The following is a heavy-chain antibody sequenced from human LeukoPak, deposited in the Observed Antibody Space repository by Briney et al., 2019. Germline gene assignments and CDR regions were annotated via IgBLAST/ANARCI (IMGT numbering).Heavy chain of an antibody. Sequence: QTGGSLRLSCAASGFTFSSYAMSWVRQAPGKGLEWVAVVWYDGSNKYYADSVKGRFTISRDNSKNTLYLQMNSLRAEDTAVYYCTRDRRGYYYFDFWGQGTLVTVSS. J-gene: IGHJ4*02. CDR1: GFTFSSYA. CDR2: VWYDGSNK. V-gene: IGHV3-33*08. CDR3: TRDRRGYYYFDF. D-gene: IGHD3-22*01.